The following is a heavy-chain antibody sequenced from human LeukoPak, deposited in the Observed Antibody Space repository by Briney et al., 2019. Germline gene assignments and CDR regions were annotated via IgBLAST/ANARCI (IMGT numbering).Heavy chain of an antibody. D-gene: IGHD1-1*01. J-gene: IGHJ4*02. CDR1: GFTFTSHV. Sequence: GGSLRLSCSASGFTFTSHVMHWVREAPGKGLQYVSGISMNVQTTYYAGSVKGRFTISRDSSKNTVYLQMNSLTAEDTAVYYCVREGLERRTNFDYWGQGTLVSVSS. CDR3: VREGLERRTNFDY. CDR2: ISMNVQTT. V-gene: IGHV3-64D*06.